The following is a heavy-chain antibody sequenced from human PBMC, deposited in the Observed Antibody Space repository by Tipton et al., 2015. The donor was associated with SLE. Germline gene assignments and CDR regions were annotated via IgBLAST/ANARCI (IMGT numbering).Heavy chain of an antibody. J-gene: IGHJ6*03. Sequence: TLSLTCAVSGGSIISSSWWSWVRQPPGKGLEWIGDIYHSESPNYNPSLKSRVTISVDTSKNQFSLRLSSVTAADTAVYYCARARSEDAFWRDYVYYYYYMDVWGRGTTVTVSS. V-gene: IGHV4-4*02. D-gene: IGHD3-3*01. CDR1: GGSIISSSW. CDR2: IYHSESP. CDR3: ARARSEDAFWRDYVYYYYYMDV.